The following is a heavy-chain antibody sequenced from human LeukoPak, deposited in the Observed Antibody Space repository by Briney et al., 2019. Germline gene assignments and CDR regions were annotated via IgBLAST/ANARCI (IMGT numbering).Heavy chain of an antibody. J-gene: IGHJ5*02. Sequence: SETLSLTCTVSGGSISSGDYYWSWIRQPPGKGLEWIGYIYYSGSTYYNPSLKSRVTISVDTSKNQFSLKLSSVTAADTAVYYCARVNEQYQLPKSSWFDPWGQGTLVTVSS. CDR1: GGSISSGDYY. V-gene: IGHV4-30-4*01. D-gene: IGHD2-2*01. CDR3: ARVNEQYQLPKSSWFDP. CDR2: IYYSGST.